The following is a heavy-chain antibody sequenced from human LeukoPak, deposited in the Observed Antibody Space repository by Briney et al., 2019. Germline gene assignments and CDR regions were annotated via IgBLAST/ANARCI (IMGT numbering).Heavy chain of an antibody. CDR1: GFTSSDYY. D-gene: IGHD4-17*01. Sequence: PGGSLRLSCAVSGFTSSDYYMSWVRQAPGKEMECVSYISSDNTYTNYADSVRGPFTISRDNAKNSLYLQMNSLRAEDTAVYYCVRGGPYGDYDAYWGQGTLVTVSS. V-gene: IGHV3-11*06. CDR2: ISSDNTYT. J-gene: IGHJ4*02. CDR3: VRGGPYGDYDAY.